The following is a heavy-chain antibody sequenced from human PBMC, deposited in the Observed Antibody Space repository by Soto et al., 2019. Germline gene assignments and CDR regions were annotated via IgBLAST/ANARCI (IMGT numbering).Heavy chain of an antibody. CDR3: GRVFAGNWNDDPSGGAFDI. V-gene: IGHV1-46*03. Sequence: ASVKVSCKASGYTFTSYYMHWVRQAPGQGLEWMGIINPSGGSTSYAQKFQGRDTMTRDTSTSTAYMELSSLSSEDTALYYCGRVFAGNWNDDPSGGAFDIWGQGTKVTVSS. CDR2: INPSGGST. J-gene: IGHJ3*02. CDR1: GYTFTSYY. D-gene: IGHD1-1*01.